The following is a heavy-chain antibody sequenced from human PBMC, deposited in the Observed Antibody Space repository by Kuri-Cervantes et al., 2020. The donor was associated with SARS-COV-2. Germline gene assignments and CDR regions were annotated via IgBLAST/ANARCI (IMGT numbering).Heavy chain of an antibody. CDR1: GGSISSSSYY. CDR3: ARTKRSTVVTPSVPYFDY. Sequence: GSLRLSCTVSGGSISSSSYYWGWIRQPPGKGLEWIGRIYHSGSTYYNPSLKSRVTISVDTSKNQFSLKLSSVTAADTAVYYCARTKRSTVVTPSVPYFDYWGQGTLVTVSS. J-gene: IGHJ4*02. D-gene: IGHD4-23*01. CDR2: IYHSGST. V-gene: IGHV4-39*07.